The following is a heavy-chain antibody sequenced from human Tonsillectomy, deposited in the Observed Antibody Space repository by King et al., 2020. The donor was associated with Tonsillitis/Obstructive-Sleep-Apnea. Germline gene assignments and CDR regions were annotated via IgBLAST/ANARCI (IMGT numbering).Heavy chain of an antibody. V-gene: IGHV3-33*01. Sequence: VQLVESGGGVVQPGRALRLSCAASGFAFNSHVMHWVRQAPGKGLEGVAVIWDYGSDKYYADSVKGRFTISRDNSKNTLFLQMNSLRAEDTAIYYCARDSDDTGHRFDYWGQGTLVTVSS. CDR2: IWDYGSDK. CDR1: GFAFNSHV. D-gene: IGHD3-22*01. J-gene: IGHJ4*02. CDR3: ARDSDDTGHRFDY.